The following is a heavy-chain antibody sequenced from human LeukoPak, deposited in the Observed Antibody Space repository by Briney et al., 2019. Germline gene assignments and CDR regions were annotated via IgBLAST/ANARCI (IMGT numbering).Heavy chain of an antibody. CDR3: TKGDDYGANTRLPKYNWFDP. D-gene: IGHD4-23*01. Sequence: GGSLRLSCAASGFTFSFCAMHWVRQAPGKGLEGVAFIRYDGNNKNYADSVKGRFTISRDNSRDTLYLQMNSLRAEDTAVYYCTKGDDYGANTRLPKYNWFDPWGQGTLVTVSS. V-gene: IGHV3-30*02. CDR2: IRYDGNNK. J-gene: IGHJ5*02. CDR1: GFTFSFCA.